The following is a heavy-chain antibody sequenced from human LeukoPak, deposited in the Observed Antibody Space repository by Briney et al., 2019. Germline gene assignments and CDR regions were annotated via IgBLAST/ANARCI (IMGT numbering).Heavy chain of an antibody. CDR3: ARGLPLPGIAVAGTAIAFDI. J-gene: IGHJ3*02. CDR2: IYYSGST. D-gene: IGHD6-19*01. Sequence: PSETLSLTCAVSGGSITTTNWWSWVRQPPGKGLEWIGSIYYSGSTYYNPSLKSRVTISVDTSKNQFSLKLSSVTAADTAVYYCARGLPLPGIAVAGTAIAFDIWGQGTMVTVSS. V-gene: IGHV4-4*02. CDR1: GGSITTTNW.